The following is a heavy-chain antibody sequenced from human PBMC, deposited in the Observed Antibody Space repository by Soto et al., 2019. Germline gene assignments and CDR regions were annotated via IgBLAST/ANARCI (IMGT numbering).Heavy chain of an antibody. CDR1: GGTFSRFA. J-gene: IGHJ2*01. CDR3: ASTKYDSSAYYYWYLGL. Sequence: QVQLVQSGAEAEKPGSSVRVSCKVLGGTFSRFALSWVRQAPGQGLEWIGGIVPIFGTANYAQKFQGRVTITADTSANTVYLELSSLRSEDTAVYYCASTKYDSSAYYYWYLGLWGRGTLVTVSS. CDR2: IVPIFGTA. D-gene: IGHD3-22*01. V-gene: IGHV1-69*06.